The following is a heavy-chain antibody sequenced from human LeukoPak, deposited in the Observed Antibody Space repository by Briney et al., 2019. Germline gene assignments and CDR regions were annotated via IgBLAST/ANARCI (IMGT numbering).Heavy chain of an antibody. Sequence: ASVTVSFKASGYTFTIYDIHWVRQATGQGLAWMGWMNPNSGNTGYSQKFQGRVTMTRNTSISTAYMELSSLRSEDTAVYYCARGWYSSGWYIYYYYGMDVWGQGTTVTVSS. CDR3: ARGWYSSGWYIYYYYGMDV. V-gene: IGHV1-8*01. J-gene: IGHJ6*02. CDR2: MNPNSGNT. D-gene: IGHD6-19*01. CDR1: GYTFTIYD.